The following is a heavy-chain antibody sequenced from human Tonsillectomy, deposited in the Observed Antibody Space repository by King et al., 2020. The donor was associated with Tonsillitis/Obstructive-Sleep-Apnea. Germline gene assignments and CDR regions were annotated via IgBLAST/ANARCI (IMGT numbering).Heavy chain of an antibody. Sequence: VQLQESGPGLVKPSETLSLTCTVSGGSVSSGSYYWSWIRQPPGKGLEWIGYIYYSGSTNYNPSLKSRVTISVDTSKNQFSLKLSSVTAADTAVYYCARGSGTTVTTGIDYWGQGTLVTVSS. D-gene: IGHD4-17*01. CDR1: GGSVSSGSYY. CDR3: ARGSGTTVTTGIDY. CDR2: IYYSGST. V-gene: IGHV4-61*01. J-gene: IGHJ4*02.